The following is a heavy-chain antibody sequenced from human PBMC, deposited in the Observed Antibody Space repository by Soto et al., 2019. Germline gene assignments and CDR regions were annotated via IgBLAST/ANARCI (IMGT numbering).Heavy chain of an antibody. J-gene: IGHJ4*02. CDR2: ISAHNGNT. V-gene: IGHV1-18*01. Sequence: QVHLVQSGAEVKKPGASVKVSCKGSGYGFTTYGITWVRQAPGQGLEWMAWISAHNGNTNYAQKLQGRVTVTRDTSTSTAYMELRSLRSDVTAVYYCARGRYGEYWGQGALVTVSS. CDR3: ARGRYGEY. CDR1: GYGFTTYG. D-gene: IGHD3-10*01.